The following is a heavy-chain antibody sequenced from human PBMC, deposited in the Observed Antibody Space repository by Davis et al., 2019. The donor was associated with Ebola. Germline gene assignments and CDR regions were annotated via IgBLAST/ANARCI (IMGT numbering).Heavy chain of an antibody. CDR3: AKLYSSSWYYFDY. J-gene: IGHJ4*02. Sequence: PGGSLSLSCAASGFTFSSYAMSWVRQAPGKGLEWVSYISSSGSTIYYADPVKGRFTISRDNAKNSLYLQMNSLRAEDTAVYYCAKLYSSSWYYFDYWGQGTLVTVSS. CDR2: ISSSGSTI. D-gene: IGHD6-13*01. V-gene: IGHV3-48*04. CDR1: GFTFSSYA.